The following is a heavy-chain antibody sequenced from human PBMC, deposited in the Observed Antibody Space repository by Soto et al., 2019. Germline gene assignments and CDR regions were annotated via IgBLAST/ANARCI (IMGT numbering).Heavy chain of an antibody. Sequence: GVSLRLSCASCGFTFSDYYISWICQAPGKGLEWVSYISSSGSTIYYADSVKGRFTISRDNAKNSLYLQMNSLRAEDTAVYYCARDLRDYYYMDVWGKGTTVTVSS. CDR3: ARDLRDYYYMDV. V-gene: IGHV3-11*01. J-gene: IGHJ6*03. CDR1: GFTFSDYY. CDR2: ISSSGSTI.